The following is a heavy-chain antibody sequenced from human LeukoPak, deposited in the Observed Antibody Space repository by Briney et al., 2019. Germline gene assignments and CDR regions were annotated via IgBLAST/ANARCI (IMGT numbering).Heavy chain of an antibody. D-gene: IGHD6-13*01. CDR1: GSTFSSYA. CDR2: ISYDGSNK. J-gene: IGHJ4*02. CDR3: ARGISNVAAGTGLDY. V-gene: IGHV3-30*04. Sequence: GGSLRLSCAASGSTFSSYAMHWVRQAPGKGLEWVAVISYDGSNKYYADSVKGRFTISRDNSKNTLYLQMNSLRAEDTAVYYCARGISNVAAGTGLDYWGQGTLVTVSS.